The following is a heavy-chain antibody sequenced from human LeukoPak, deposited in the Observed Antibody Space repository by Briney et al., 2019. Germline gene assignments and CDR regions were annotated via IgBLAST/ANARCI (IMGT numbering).Heavy chain of an antibody. D-gene: IGHD3-9*01. V-gene: IGHV3-23*01. Sequence: GGFLRLSCAASGFTFNTHAISWVRQAPGKGLEWVAAVSDTGDLRYSANSVKGRFAISRDNSKNTAFLQMYSLRAEDTALYYCVKGGLRSGYSFEDWGQGTLVSVSS. CDR1: GFTFNTHA. CDR2: VSDTGDLR. J-gene: IGHJ4*02. CDR3: VKGGLRSGYSFED.